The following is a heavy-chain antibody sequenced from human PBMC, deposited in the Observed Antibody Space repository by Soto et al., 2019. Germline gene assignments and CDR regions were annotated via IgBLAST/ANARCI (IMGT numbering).Heavy chain of an antibody. D-gene: IGHD6-19*01. CDR2: LYSSGNT. V-gene: IGHV4-4*07. CDR3: ASGPYSSGEYVVDY. Sequence: PSETLSLTSTVSGASISAYAWSWIRQPAGKGLEWIGRLYSSGNTNYNPSFKSRLTMSADTSKNQFSLKLGSVTATDTAVYYCASGPYSSGEYVVDYRGQGTLVTVSS. J-gene: IGHJ4*02. CDR1: GASISAYA.